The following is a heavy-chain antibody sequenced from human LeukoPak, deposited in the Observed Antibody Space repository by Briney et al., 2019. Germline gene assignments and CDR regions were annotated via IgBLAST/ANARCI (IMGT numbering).Heavy chain of an antibody. CDR1: GFTFSSYA. Sequence: GGSLRLSCAASGFTFSSYAMNWVRQAPGKGLEWVAVISYDGSNKYYADSVKGRFTISRDNSKNTLYLQMNSLRAEDTAVYYCARGGQQLSLVNYFDYWGQETLVTV. CDR3: ARGGQQLSLVNYFDY. CDR2: ISYDGSNK. V-gene: IGHV3-30*04. D-gene: IGHD6-13*01. J-gene: IGHJ4*02.